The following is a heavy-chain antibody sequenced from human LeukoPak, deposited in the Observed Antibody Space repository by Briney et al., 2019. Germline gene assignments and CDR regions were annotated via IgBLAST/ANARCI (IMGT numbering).Heavy chain of an antibody. CDR3: AKDQGRYCSSTSCYASPDY. D-gene: IGHD2-2*01. Sequence: GGSLRLCCAASGYTFSSYGMHWVRQAPGKGLEWVAVISYDGSNKYYADSVKGRFTISRDNSKNTLYLQMNSLRAEDTAVYYCAKDQGRYCSSTSCYASPDYWGQGTLVTVSS. V-gene: IGHV3-30*18. CDR2: ISYDGSNK. CDR1: GYTFSSYG. J-gene: IGHJ4*02.